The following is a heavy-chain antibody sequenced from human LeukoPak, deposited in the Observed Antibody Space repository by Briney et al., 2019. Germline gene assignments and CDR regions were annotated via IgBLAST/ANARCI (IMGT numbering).Heavy chain of an antibody. D-gene: IGHD2-2*01. J-gene: IGHJ6*04. CDR1: GYTFTSYY. Sequence: ASVKVSCTASGYTFTSYYMHWVRQAPGQGLEWMGIINPSGGSTSYAQKFQGRVTMTRDTSTSTVYMELSSLRSEDTAVYYCAREQGIVVVPAAEGDYYYYGMDVWGKGTTVTVSS. CDR2: INPSGGST. CDR3: AREQGIVVVPAAEGDYYYYGMDV. V-gene: IGHV1-46*01.